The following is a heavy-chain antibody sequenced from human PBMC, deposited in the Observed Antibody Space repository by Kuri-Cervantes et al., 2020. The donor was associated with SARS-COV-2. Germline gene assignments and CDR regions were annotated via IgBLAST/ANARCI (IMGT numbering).Heavy chain of an antibody. CDR2: ISYEGSIK. CDR3: AKFGALWELKSMRKLYFDD. Sequence: GESLKISCAASGFTFNNYAIHWVRQAPGKGLEWVAVISYEGSIKSYADSVKGRFTISRDNSKNTLYLQMSSLRNEDTAVYFCAKFGALWELKSMRKLYFDDWGPGTMVTVSS. V-gene: IGHV3-30*18. CDR1: GFTFNNYA. D-gene: IGHD1-26*01. J-gene: IGHJ4*02.